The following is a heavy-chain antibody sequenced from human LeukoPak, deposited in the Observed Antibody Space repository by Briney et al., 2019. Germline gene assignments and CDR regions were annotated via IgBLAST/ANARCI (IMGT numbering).Heavy chain of an antibody. J-gene: IGHJ4*02. CDR1: GFTFTTYS. CDR3: ARGGSGHSVDY. Sequence: PGGSLRLSCEASGFTFTTYSMTWVRQAPGKGLEWVAVISYDGSNKYYADSVKGRFTISRDNSKNTLYLQMNSLRAEDTAVYYCARGGSGHSVDYWGQGTLVTVSS. D-gene: IGHD6-19*01. V-gene: IGHV3-30*03. CDR2: ISYDGSNK.